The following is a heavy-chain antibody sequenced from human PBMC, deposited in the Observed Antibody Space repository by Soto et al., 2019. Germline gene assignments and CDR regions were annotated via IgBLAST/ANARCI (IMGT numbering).Heavy chain of an antibody. CDR3: ARQIYDSDTGPNFQYYFDS. CDR2: IDPSDSQT. Sequence: GESLKISCKGSGYSFAGYWITWVRQRPGKGLEWMGRIDPSDSQTYYSPSFRGHVTISVTKSITTVFLQWSSLRASDTAMYYCARQIYDSDTGPNFQYYFDSWGQGTPVTVSS. V-gene: IGHV5-10-1*01. CDR1: GYSFAGYW. D-gene: IGHD3-22*01. J-gene: IGHJ4*02.